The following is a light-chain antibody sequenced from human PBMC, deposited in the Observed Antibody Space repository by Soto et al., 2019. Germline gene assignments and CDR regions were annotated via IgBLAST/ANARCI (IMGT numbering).Light chain of an antibody. CDR2: AAS. J-gene: IGKJ4*01. CDR1: QGISTY. CDR3: QKYNSAPLT. Sequence: DIQMTQSPSSLSASVGGRVTITCRASQGISTYLAWYQQKPGKVPKLLIYAASTLQSGVPSRFSGSGSGTEFTLTISSLQPEDVANYYGQKYNSAPLTFGGGTKVEIK. V-gene: IGKV1-27*01.